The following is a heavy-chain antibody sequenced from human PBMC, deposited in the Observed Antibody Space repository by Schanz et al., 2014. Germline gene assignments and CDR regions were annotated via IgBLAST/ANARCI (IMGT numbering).Heavy chain of an antibody. V-gene: IGHV1-2*02. D-gene: IGHD3-22*01. CDR1: GYIFIGYY. J-gene: IGHJ4*02. Sequence: QVQLVQSGAEMKKPGASVKVSCKASGYIFIGYYIHWVRQAPGQGLEWMGWTNTNSGDTKIAQKFQGSVTMTRDPSISEAYMELTSLRSDDTAVYYCARAGQDYSDSSGYATYYFGNWGQGTLVTVSS. CDR2: TNTNSGDT. CDR3: ARAGQDYSDSSGYATYYFGN.